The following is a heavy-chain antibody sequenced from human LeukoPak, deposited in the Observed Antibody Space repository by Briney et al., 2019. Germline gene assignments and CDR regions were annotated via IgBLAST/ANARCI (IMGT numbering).Heavy chain of an antibody. V-gene: IGHV1-18*01. J-gene: IGHJ3*02. CDR1: GYAFTSYG. CDR3: AREDCSGGSCYSLSLTPVFHVFDI. Sequence: GASVKVSCKASGYAFTSYGISWVRQAPGQGLEWMGWISAMNGDTNYAPKLQGRVTMTTDTSTSTAYMELRSLRSDDTAVYYCAREDCSGGSCYSLSLTPVFHVFDIWGQGTMVTVSS. D-gene: IGHD2-15*01. CDR2: ISAMNGDT.